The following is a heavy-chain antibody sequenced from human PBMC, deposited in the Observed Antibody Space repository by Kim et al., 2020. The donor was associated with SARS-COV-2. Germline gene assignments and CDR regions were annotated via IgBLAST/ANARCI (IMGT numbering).Heavy chain of an antibody. CDR2: INPSGGST. J-gene: IGHJ4*02. V-gene: IGHV1-46*01. CDR1: GYTFTSYY. CDR3: ARGTGIAAAGNSIGAFDY. Sequence: ASVKVSCKASGYTFTSYYMHWVRQAPGQGLEWMGIINPSGGSTSYAQKFQGRVTMTRDTSTSTVYMELSSLRSEDTAVYYCARGTGIAAAGNSIGAFDYWGQGTLVTVSS. D-gene: IGHD6-13*01.